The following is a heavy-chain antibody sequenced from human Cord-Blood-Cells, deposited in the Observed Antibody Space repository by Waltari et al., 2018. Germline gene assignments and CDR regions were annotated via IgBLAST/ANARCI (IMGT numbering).Heavy chain of an antibody. CDR2: INPNSGGT. J-gene: IGHJ3*02. V-gene: IGHV1-2*02. Sequence: QVQLVQSGAEVKKPGASVKVSCKASGYPFTGYYMHWVRQAPGQGLAWMGWINPNSGGTNYAQKFQGRVTMTRDTSISTAYMELSRLRSDDTAVYYCAREVLTGAFDAFDIWGQGTMVTVSS. CDR3: AREVLTGAFDAFDI. D-gene: IGHD7-27*01. CDR1: GYPFTGYY.